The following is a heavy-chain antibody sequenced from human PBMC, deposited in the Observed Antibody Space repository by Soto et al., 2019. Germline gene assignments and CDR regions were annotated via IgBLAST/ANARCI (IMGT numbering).Heavy chain of an antibody. V-gene: IGHV3-64*01. Sequence: GGSLRLSCATSGFTLSNYAMHWVRQAPGKGLEYVSAISPNGGSTSYANSVKGRFTMSRDNSKNTLYLQMGSLGAEDMAIYYCARLYSTSGYYLDYWGQGTLVTVSS. CDR3: ARLYSTSGYYLDY. D-gene: IGHD6-13*01. J-gene: IGHJ4*02. CDR1: GFTLSNYA. CDR2: ISPNGGST.